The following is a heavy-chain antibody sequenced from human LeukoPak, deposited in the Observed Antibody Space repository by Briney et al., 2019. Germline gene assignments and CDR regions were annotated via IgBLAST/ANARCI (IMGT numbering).Heavy chain of an antibody. CDR1: GFSITSNY. Sequence: GGSLRLSCAASGFSITSNYMNWVRQAPGKGLEWVAVIWYDGSNKYYADSVKGRFTTSRDNSKNTLYLQMNSLRAEDTAVYYCAPQQLPYYYGMDVWGQGTTVTVSS. J-gene: IGHJ6*02. V-gene: IGHV3-33*08. D-gene: IGHD6-13*01. CDR3: APQQLPYYYGMDV. CDR2: IWYDGSNK.